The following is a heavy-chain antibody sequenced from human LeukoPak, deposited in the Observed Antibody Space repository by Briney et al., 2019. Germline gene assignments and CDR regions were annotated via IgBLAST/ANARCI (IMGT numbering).Heavy chain of an antibody. Sequence: SETLSLTCTVSGYSISSGHYWSWIRQPPGKGLEWIGYIYYSGSTNYNPSLKSRVTVSVDTSKNQFSLKLSSVTAADTAVYYCARGDARGYSYGHFHFDHWGHGTLVTVSS. V-gene: IGHV4-61*01. CDR1: GYSISSGHY. J-gene: IGHJ4*01. CDR3: ARGDARGYSYGHFHFDH. CDR2: IYYSGST. D-gene: IGHD5-18*01.